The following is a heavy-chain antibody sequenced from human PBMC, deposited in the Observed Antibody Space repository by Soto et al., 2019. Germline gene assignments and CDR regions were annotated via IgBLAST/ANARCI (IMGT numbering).Heavy chain of an antibody. CDR3: ARDINGVLGMGH. Sequence: QVQLQESGPGLVKPSQTLSLTCTVSGCSISSGGYYWSWIRQHPGKGLEWIGYIYYSGSIYYNPSLKSRVTISVDTSKNQFSLKLSSVTAADTAVYYCARDINGVLGMGHWGQGTLVTVSS. CDR1: GCSISSGGYY. D-gene: IGHD2-8*01. J-gene: IGHJ4*02. V-gene: IGHV4-31*03. CDR2: IYYSGSI.